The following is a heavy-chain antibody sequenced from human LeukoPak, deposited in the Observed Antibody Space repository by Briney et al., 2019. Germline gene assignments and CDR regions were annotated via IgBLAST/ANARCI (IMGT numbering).Heavy chain of an antibody. Sequence: AASVKVSCKVSGYTLTELSMHWVRQAPGKGLEWMGGFDPEDGETIYAQKFQGRVTMTEDTSTDTAYMELSSLRSEDTAVYYCATVSSYSSSSPGDYWGQGTLVTVSS. D-gene: IGHD6-6*01. CDR2: FDPEDGET. V-gene: IGHV1-24*01. CDR3: ATVSSYSSSSPGDY. J-gene: IGHJ4*02. CDR1: GYTLTELS.